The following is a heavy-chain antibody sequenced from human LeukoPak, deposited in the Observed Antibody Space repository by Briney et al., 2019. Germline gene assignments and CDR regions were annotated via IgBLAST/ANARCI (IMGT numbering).Heavy chain of an antibody. V-gene: IGHV4-59*08. CDR1: GGSISSYY. CDR2: IYYSGST. D-gene: IGHD2-15*01. J-gene: IGHJ4*02. CDR3: ARGGPPLYFDY. Sequence: SETLSLTCTVSGGSISSYYWSWIRQPPGKGLEWVGYIYYSGSTYYDPSLKSRVTISVDTSKNQFSLKLSSVTAADTAVYYCARGGPPLYFDYWGQGTLVTVSS.